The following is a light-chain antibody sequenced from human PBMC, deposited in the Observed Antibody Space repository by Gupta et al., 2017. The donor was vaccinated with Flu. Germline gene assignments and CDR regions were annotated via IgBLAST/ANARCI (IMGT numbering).Light chain of an antibody. CDR2: YISDSDT. CDR3: MIRHSSAWV. CDR1: RVFEVDSYT. Sequence: CPLLRVFEVDSYTLLRYQQEPGSPPQYLLRYISDSDTHPGSGVPIRFSGSTHVSANAGSVVISGLPSDDEAYYYCMIRHSSAWVFGGGTKLTVL. J-gene: IGLJ3*02. V-gene: IGLV5-45*01.